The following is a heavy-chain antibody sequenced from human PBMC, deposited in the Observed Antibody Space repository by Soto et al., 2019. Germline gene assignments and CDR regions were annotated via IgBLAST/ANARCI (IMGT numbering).Heavy chain of an antibody. CDR2: INPTGGT. Sequence: ETLSLTCAVYGGSFSGYYWSWVRQSPGKGLEWIGEINPTGGTNYNPSLKSRVTISVDTSKDQFSLQLSSVTAADTAVYYCARTRATPASRNLDYWGQGTLVTVSS. CDR3: ARTRATPASRNLDY. CDR1: GGSFSGYY. J-gene: IGHJ4*02. D-gene: IGHD1-1*01. V-gene: IGHV4-34*01.